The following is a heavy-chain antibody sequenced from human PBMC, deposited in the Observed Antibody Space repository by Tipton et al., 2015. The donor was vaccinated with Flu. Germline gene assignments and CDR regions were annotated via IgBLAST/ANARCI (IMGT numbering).Heavy chain of an antibody. V-gene: IGHV4-39*07. CDR2: VFHSGLT. CDR1: GGYINSTTYY. CDR3: ARDFHPTSNWFDP. Sequence: TLSLTCTVSGGYINSTTYYWGWVRQPPGKGLEWIATVFHSGLTYYNPSLKSRVSISIDTSKNQFSLRMNSVTAADSAVHYCARDFHPTSNWFDPWGQGTLVTVSS. J-gene: IGHJ5*02.